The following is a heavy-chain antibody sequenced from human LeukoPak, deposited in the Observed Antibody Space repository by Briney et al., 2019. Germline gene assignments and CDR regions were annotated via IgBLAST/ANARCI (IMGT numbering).Heavy chain of an antibody. J-gene: IGHJ5*02. D-gene: IGHD3-22*01. CDR2: ISSSSSYI. Sequence: GGSLRLSCAASGFTFSSYCMDWVRQTPGKGLEWVSSISSSSSYIYYADSVKGRFTISRDNSENTLYLQMNSLRLEDTAVYYCAKDQSHHDSSGSLYDPWGQGSLVTVSS. CDR3: AKDQSHHDSSGSLYDP. V-gene: IGHV3-21*01. CDR1: GFTFSSYC.